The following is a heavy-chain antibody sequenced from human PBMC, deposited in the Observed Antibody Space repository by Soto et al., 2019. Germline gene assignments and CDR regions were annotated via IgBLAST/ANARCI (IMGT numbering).Heavy chain of an antibody. Sequence: SVKVSCKSSGGTFSSYAISWVRQAPGQGLEWMGGIIPIFGTPNYAQKFQGRVTITADESTSTVYMELSSLRSEDTAVYFCAREYNWNDVRYGMDVWGQGTTVTVSS. CDR2: IIPIFGTP. D-gene: IGHD1-20*01. CDR3: AREYNWNDVRYGMDV. J-gene: IGHJ6*02. CDR1: GGTFSSYA. V-gene: IGHV1-69*13.